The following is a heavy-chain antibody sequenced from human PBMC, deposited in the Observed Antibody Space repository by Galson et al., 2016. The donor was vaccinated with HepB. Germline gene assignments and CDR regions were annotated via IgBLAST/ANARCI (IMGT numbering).Heavy chain of an antibody. CDR1: GFTFSRYE. CDR3: AREPVRLDDLLTGPPKNPDY. D-gene: IGHD3-9*01. V-gene: IGHV3-48*03. Sequence: SLRLSCAASGFTFSRYEMNWVRQATGKGLEWVSYISSSGTTIYYADSVKGRFTISRDKAKNSLYLQMNSLRAEDTAVYYCAREPVRLDDLLTGPPKNPDYWGQGTLVTVSS. J-gene: IGHJ4*02. CDR2: ISSSGTTI.